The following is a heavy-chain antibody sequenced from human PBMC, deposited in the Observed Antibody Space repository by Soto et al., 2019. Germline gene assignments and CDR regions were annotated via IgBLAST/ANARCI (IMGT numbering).Heavy chain of an antibody. CDR1: GDSISSAGYS. D-gene: IGHD3-10*01. CDR2: IYHSGGT. CDR3: ARTEGRNYGLMDV. Sequence: QVQLQESGSGLVKPSQTLSLTCAVTGDSISSAGYSWSWIRQPPGKGLEWIGYIYHSGGTYYNPSLKSRLTLSIDRSKNQFSLKLTSVTAADTAVYFCARTEGRNYGLMDVWGQATTVTVSS. J-gene: IGHJ6*02. V-gene: IGHV4-30-2*01.